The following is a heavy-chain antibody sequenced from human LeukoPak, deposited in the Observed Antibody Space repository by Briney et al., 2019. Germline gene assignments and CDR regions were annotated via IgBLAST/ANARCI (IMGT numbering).Heavy chain of an antibody. Sequence: SESLSLTWTVSGGSISSGSYYWGWIRRPAGKGLELFVRVYATGTTNYNRSLETRVAISLELSRHQFSLRVNSVTVADTAVYFWATREKNRYHIDVWGQETTVIVSS. CDR3: ATREKNRYHIDV. D-gene: IGHD1-26*01. CDR1: GGSISSGSYY. CDR2: VYATGTT. J-gene: IGHJ6*02. V-gene: IGHV4-61*02.